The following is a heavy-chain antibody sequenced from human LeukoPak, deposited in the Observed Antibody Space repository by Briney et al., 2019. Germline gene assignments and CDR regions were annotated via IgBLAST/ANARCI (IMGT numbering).Heavy chain of an antibody. Sequence: PGGSLRLSCAASGFTFSDYWMHWVRQVPGKGLVWVSRINTSGSSTTYADYVKGRFTISRDNAKNTLYLQMDSLRAEDTGVYYCASSNHADDFWGQGTLVTVSS. J-gene: IGHJ4*02. D-gene: IGHD1-14*01. CDR2: INTSGSST. V-gene: IGHV3-74*03. CDR1: GFTFSDYW. CDR3: ASSNHADDF.